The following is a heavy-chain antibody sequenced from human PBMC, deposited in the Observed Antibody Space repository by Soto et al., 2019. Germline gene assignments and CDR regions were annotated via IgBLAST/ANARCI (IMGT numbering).Heavy chain of an antibody. CDR2: INHSGST. CDR1: GGSFSGYY. CDR3: ARDGGYYYYYYMDV. Sequence: PSETLSLTCAVYGGSFSGYYWSWIRQPPGKGLEWIGEINHSGSTNYNLSLKSRVTISVDTSKNQFSLKLSSVTAADTAVYYCARDGGYYYYYYMDVWGKGTTVTVSS. V-gene: IGHV4-34*01. J-gene: IGHJ6*03. D-gene: IGHD2-15*01.